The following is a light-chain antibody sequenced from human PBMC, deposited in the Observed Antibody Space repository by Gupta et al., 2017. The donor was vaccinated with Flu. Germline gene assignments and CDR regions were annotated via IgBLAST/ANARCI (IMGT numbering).Light chain of an antibody. CDR3: AAWDDSLSGWV. J-gene: IGLJ3*02. V-gene: IGLV1-47*01. CDR1: SSNIGSNY. Sequence: RVTISCSGSSSNIGSNYVYWYQPLPGPAPKLLIYRNNQRPSGVPARFSGSRSGTSASLAISGLRSEDEADYYCAAWDDSLSGWVFGGGTKLTVL. CDR2: RNN.